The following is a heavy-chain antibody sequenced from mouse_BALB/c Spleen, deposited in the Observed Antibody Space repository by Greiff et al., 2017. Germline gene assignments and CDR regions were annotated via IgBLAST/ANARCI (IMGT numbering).Heavy chain of an antibody. J-gene: IGHJ4*01. V-gene: IGHV2-9*02. CDR3: ARGFYGNYGGVDY. CDR2: IWAGGST. D-gene: IGHD2-1*01. CDR1: GFSLTSYG. Sequence: VQLQESGPGLVAPSQSLSITCTVSGFSLTSYGVHWVRQPPGKGLEWLGVIWAGGSTNYNSALMSRLSISKDNSKSQVFLKMNSLQTDDTAMYYCARGFYGNYGGVDYWGQGTSVTVSS.